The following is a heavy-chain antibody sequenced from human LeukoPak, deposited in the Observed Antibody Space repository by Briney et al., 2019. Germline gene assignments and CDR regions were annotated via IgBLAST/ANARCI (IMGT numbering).Heavy chain of an antibody. Sequence: PGGSLRLSCAASGFTFSSYAMSWVRQAPGKGLEWVSAISGSGGSTYYADSVKGRFTISRDNSKNTLYLQMNSLRAEDTAVYYCARSGHSNGWYYFDYWGLGALVTVSS. CDR3: ARSGHSNGWYYFDY. J-gene: IGHJ4*02. CDR2: ISGSGGST. V-gene: IGHV3-23*01. CDR1: GFTFSSYA. D-gene: IGHD6-19*01.